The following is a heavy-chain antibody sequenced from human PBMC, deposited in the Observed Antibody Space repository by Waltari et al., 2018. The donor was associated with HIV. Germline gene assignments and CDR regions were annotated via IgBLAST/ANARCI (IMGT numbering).Heavy chain of an antibody. V-gene: IGHV4-39*07. CDR2: IYYSGST. D-gene: IGHD3-22*01. CDR1: GGSISSSSYY. Sequence: QLQLQESGPGLVKPSETLSLTCTVSGGSISSSSYYWGWIRQPPGQGLEWIGSIYYSGSTYYNPSLKSRVTISVDTSKNQFSLKLSSVTAADTAVYYCARGLRPLTYYYDSSGWYYVDYWGQGTLVTVSS. J-gene: IGHJ4*02. CDR3: ARGLRPLTYYYDSSGWYYVDY.